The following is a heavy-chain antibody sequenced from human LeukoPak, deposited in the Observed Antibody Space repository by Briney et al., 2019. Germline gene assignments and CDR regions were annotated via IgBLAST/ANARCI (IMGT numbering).Heavy chain of an antibody. CDR3: ARDRRRQLVPYYGMDV. V-gene: IGHV1-18*01. J-gene: IGHJ6*02. Sequence: ASVKVSCKASGYTFTSYGISWVRQAPGQGLEWMGWISAYNGNTNYAQKLQGRVTMTTDTSTSTAYMELRSLRSDDTAVYYRARDRRRQLVPYYGMDVWSQGTTVTVSS. D-gene: IGHD6-13*01. CDR1: GYTFTSYG. CDR2: ISAYNGNT.